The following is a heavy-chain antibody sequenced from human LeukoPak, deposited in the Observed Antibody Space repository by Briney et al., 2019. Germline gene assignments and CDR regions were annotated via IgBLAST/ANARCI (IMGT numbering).Heavy chain of an antibody. CDR3: TTYYYDSSGYYWPEYFQH. D-gene: IGHD3-22*01. J-gene: IGHJ1*01. Sequence: GGSLRLSCAASGFTFSNAWMSWVRQAPGKGLEWVGRIKSKTDGGTTDYAAPVKGRFTISRDDSKNTLYLQMNSLKTEDTAVYYCTTYYYDSSGYYWPEYFQHWGQGTLVTVSS. CDR2: IKSKTDGGTT. V-gene: IGHV3-15*01. CDR1: GFTFSNAW.